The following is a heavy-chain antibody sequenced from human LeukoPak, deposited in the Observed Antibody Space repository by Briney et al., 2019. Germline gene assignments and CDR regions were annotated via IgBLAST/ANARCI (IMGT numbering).Heavy chain of an antibody. CDR2: IYTSGST. V-gene: IGHV4-4*07. CDR1: GGSISSYY. J-gene: IGHJ4*02. CDR3: AGVLYSSGWYYFDY. D-gene: IGHD6-19*01. Sequence: SETLSLTCTVSGGSISSYYWSWLRQPAGKGLEWIGRIYTSGSTNYNPSLKSRVTMSVDTSKNQFSLKVSSVTAADTAVYYCAGVLYSSGWYYFDYWGPGTLVTVSS.